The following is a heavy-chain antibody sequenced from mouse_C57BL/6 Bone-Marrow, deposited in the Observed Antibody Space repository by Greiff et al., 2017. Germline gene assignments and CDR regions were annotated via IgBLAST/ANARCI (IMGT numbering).Heavy chain of an antibody. D-gene: IGHD2-1*01. J-gene: IGHJ4*01. Sequence: VQLQQSGPELVKPGASVKISCKASGYSFTDYNMNWVKQSNGKSLEWIGVINPNYGTTSYNQKFKGKDTLTVDQSASTAYMQLNSLTSEDSAVYYCARSGYYGNYGVDYWGQGTSVTVSS. CDR1: GYSFTDYN. V-gene: IGHV1-39*01. CDR2: INPNYGTT. CDR3: ARSGYYGNYGVDY.